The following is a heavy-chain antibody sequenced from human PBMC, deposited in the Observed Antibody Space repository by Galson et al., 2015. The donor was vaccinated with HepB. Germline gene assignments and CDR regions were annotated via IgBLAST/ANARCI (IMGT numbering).Heavy chain of an antibody. J-gene: IGHJ4*02. CDR2: INTNTGNP. V-gene: IGHV7-4-1*02. Sequence: VSCKASGYTFTRYAMNWVRQAPGQGLEWMGWINTNTGNPTYAQGFTGRFVLSLETSASTAYLQISSLKAEDTAVYYCARGSHYEILNGNPPDYWGQGTLVTVSS. CDR1: GYTFTRYA. CDR3: ARGSHYEILNGNPPDY. D-gene: IGHD3-9*01.